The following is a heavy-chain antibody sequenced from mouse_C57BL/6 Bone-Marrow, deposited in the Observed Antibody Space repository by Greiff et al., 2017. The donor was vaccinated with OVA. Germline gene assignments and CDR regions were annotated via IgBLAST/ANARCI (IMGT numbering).Heavy chain of an antibody. Sequence: VQLQQSGPELVKPGASVKISCKASGYTFTDYYMNWVKQSHGKSLEWIGDINPNNGGTSYNQKFKGKATLTVDKSSSTAYMELRSLTSEDSAVYYCARSVELGDWYFDVWGTGTTVTVSS. CDR3: ARSVELGDWYFDV. CDR1: GYTFTDYY. D-gene: IGHD4-1*01. V-gene: IGHV1-26*01. J-gene: IGHJ1*03. CDR2: INPNNGGT.